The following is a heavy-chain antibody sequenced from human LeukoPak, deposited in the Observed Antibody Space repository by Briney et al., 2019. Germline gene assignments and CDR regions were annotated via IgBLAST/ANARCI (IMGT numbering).Heavy chain of an antibody. Sequence: RPGGSLRLSCAASGFTVSSNYMSWVRQAPEKGLEWISYIGKRGTDINYADSVKGRFTVSRDNAKSSLFLQMDNLRAEDTAVYYCATTARVGQNWGQGTLVTVSS. D-gene: IGHD3/OR15-3a*01. CDR2: IGKRGTDI. CDR3: ATTARVGQN. J-gene: IGHJ4*02. CDR1: GFTVSSNY. V-gene: IGHV3-11*01.